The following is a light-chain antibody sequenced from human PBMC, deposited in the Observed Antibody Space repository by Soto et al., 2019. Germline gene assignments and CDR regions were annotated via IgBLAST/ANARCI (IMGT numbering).Light chain of an antibody. CDR2: AAS. V-gene: IGKV1-6*01. J-gene: IGKJ2*01. CDR1: QGYRSD. Sequence: AFQVTQSPSSLSASVGDRVTITCRAIQGYRSDLGWYQHKPGKAPKLLIYAASHLQAEVPSRFSGSGSGTDFSRTASRVQADDSAEYYSQQDHNFQSAFGQGTKVDSK. CDR3: QQDHNFQSA.